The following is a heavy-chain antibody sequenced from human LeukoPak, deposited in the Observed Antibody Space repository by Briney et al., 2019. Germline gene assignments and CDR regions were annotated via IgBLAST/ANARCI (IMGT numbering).Heavy chain of an antibody. D-gene: IGHD5-18*01. Sequence: SETLSLTCTVSGGSISSGGYYWSWIRQPAGKGLEWIGRIYTSGSTNYNPSLKSRVTMSVDTSKNQFSLKLSSVTAADTAVYYCARVGYSYGYGFDYWGQGTLVTVSS. CDR1: GGSISSGGYY. CDR3: ARVGYSYGYGFDY. CDR2: IYTSGST. J-gene: IGHJ4*02. V-gene: IGHV4-61*02.